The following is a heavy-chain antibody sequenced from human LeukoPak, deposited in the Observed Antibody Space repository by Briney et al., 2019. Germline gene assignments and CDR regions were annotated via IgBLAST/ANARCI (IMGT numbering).Heavy chain of an antibody. CDR1: GFTFSIAW. Sequence: PGGSLRLSCAASGFTFSIAWMTWVRQALGKGLEWVAVISNDGSNKYYADSVKGRFTISRDNSKNTLYMQMNSLRAEDTAVYYCAREGGIVVAGEEFDPWGQGTLVTVSS. CDR3: AREGGIVVAGEEFDP. V-gene: IGHV3-30*03. D-gene: IGHD6-19*01. CDR2: ISNDGSNK. J-gene: IGHJ5*02.